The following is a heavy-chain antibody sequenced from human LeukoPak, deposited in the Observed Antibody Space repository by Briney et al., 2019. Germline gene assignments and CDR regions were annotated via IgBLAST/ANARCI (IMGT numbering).Heavy chain of an antibody. CDR1: GGSISSYY. CDR2: IYYSGRT. J-gene: IGHJ6*02. Sequence: SSETLSLTCTVSGGSISSYYWSWIRQPPGKGLEWIGYIYYSGRTYYNLSLKSRVTISVDTSKNQFSLKLNSVTAADTAVYYCARDRYDSYPMDVWGQGTTVTVSS. D-gene: IGHD5-24*01. V-gene: IGHV4-59*06. CDR3: ARDRYDSYPMDV.